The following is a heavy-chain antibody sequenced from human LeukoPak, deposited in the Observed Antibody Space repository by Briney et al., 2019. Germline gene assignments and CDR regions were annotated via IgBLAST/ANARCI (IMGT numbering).Heavy chain of an antibody. D-gene: IGHD3-22*01. Sequence: GGSLRLSCAASGFTFSDYYMSWIRQAPGKGLEWVSYISSSGSTIYYADSVKRRFTISRDNAKNSLYLQMNSLRAEDTAVYYCARERYSYDSSGAPFDPWGQGTLVTVSS. CDR3: ARERYSYDSSGAPFDP. J-gene: IGHJ5*02. CDR1: GFTFSDYY. V-gene: IGHV3-11*01. CDR2: ISSSGSTI.